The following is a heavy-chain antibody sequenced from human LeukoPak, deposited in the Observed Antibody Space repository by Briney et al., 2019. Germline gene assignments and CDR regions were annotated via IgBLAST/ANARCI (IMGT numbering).Heavy chain of an antibody. CDR3: ASWPVGWYGEDS. CDR1: GFDITAYT. J-gene: IGHJ4*02. D-gene: IGHD6-19*01. Sequence: GGSLRLSCSGSGFDITAYTVTWVRQVPGKSLEWVSSISRSGSYIHYAPSVKGRFIISRDNAKRSVYLQMNSLRAEDTAVYYCASWPVGWYGEDSWGQGTLVTVPS. V-gene: IGHV3-21*04. CDR2: ISRSGSYI.